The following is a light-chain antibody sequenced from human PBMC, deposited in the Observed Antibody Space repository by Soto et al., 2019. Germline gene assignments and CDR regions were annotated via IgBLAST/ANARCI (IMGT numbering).Light chain of an antibody. CDR3: QQYNSHSRT. J-gene: IGKJ2*01. CDR2: DAS. V-gene: IGKV1-5*01. Sequence: DIPMTQSPSTLSASVGDRVTVTCRATESIDRWLAWYQQKPGGVPKLLIYDASTLESGVPSRFSGSGSGTEFTLTISSLQPDDFATYYCQQYNSHSRTFGQGTRLEIK. CDR1: ESIDRW.